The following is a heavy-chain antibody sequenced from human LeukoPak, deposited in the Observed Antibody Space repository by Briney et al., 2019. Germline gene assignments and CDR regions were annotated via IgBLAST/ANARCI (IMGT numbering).Heavy chain of an antibody. CDR3: AKDQQGDLDY. CDR1: GYTFTGYY. V-gene: IGHV1-2*02. J-gene: IGHJ4*02. CDR2: NNPSSGGT. D-gene: IGHD6-13*01. Sequence: ASVKVSCKASGYTFTGYYMHWVRQAPGQGLEWMGWNNPSSGGTNYAQKFQGRVTMTRDTSISTAYMELSRLRSDDTAVYYCAKDQQGDLDYWGQGALVTVSS.